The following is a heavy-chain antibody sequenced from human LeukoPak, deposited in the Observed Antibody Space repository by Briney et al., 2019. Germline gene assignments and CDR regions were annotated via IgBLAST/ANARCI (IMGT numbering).Heavy chain of an antibody. D-gene: IGHD5-12*01. CDR3: ARYGGYGHY. V-gene: IGHV4-59*01. J-gene: IGHJ4*02. Sequence: PSESLSLTCTVSGGSISSYYWSWIRQPPGKGLEWIGYIYYSGSTNYNPSLKSRVTISVDTSKNQFSLKLSSVTAADTAVYYCARYGGYGHYWGQGTLVTVSS. CDR2: IYYSGST. CDR1: GGSISSYY.